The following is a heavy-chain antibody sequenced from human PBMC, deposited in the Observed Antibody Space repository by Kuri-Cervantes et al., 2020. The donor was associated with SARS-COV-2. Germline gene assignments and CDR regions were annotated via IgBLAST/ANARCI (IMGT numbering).Heavy chain of an antibody. D-gene: IGHD6-19*01. CDR1: GGTFSSYA. CDR2: INPNSGGT. V-gene: IGHV1-2*02. J-gene: IGHJ3*02. Sequence: ASVKVSCKASGGTFSSYAISWVRQAPGQGLEWVGWINPNSGGTNYAQKFQGRVTMTRDTSISTAYMELSRLRSDDTAVYYCASVQWLAAFDIWGQGTMVTV. CDR3: ASVQWLAAFDI.